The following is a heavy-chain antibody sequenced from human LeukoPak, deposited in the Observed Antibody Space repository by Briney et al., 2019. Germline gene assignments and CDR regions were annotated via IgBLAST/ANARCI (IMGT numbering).Heavy chain of an antibody. CDR3: ARDTHSHYYDSSGYYYYYYGMDV. J-gene: IGHJ6*02. V-gene: IGHV4-59*01. CDR1: GGSISSYY. CDR2: IYYSGST. Sequence: SETLSLTCTVSGGSISSYYWSWIRPPPGKGLEWIGYIYYSGSTNYNPSLKSRVTISVDTSKNQFSLKLSSVTAADTAVYYCARDTHSHYYDSSGYYYYYYGMDVWGQGTTVTVSS. D-gene: IGHD3-22*01.